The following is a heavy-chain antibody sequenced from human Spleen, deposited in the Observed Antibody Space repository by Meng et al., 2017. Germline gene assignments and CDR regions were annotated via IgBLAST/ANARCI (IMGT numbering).Heavy chain of an antibody. CDR3: ARGSDSSGYYTFAY. D-gene: IGHD3-22*01. CDR1: GGTFISYA. J-gene: IGHJ4*02. V-gene: IGHV1-69*06. Sequence: QVQLVQSGAGVKKPGSSVKVSCKASGGTFISYAITWVRQVPGQGLEWMGTVTPIFGTADYAQKFQGRVTITADKSTSSAFMELSSLRSEDTAVYYCARGSDSSGYYTFAYWGQGTLVTVSS. CDR2: VTPIFGTA.